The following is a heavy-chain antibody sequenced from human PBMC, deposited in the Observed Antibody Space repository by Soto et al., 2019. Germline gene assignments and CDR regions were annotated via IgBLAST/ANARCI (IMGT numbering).Heavy chain of an antibody. J-gene: IGHJ6*02. V-gene: IGHV3-30-3*01. Sequence: SLRLSCAASGFTFSSYAMHWVRQAPGKGLEWVAVISYDGSNKYYADSVKGRFTISRDNSKNTLYLQMNSLRAEDTAVYYCARSQCSSTSCWVDYYYYGMDVWGQGTTVTVSS. CDR1: GFTFSSYA. D-gene: IGHD2-2*01. CDR3: ARSQCSSTSCWVDYYYYGMDV. CDR2: ISYDGSNK.